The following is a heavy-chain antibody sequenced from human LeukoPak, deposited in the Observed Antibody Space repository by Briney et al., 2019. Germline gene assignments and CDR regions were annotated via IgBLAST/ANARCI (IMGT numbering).Heavy chain of an antibody. CDR1: GGSFSGYY. CDR2: NNHSGTT. J-gene: IGHJ4*02. Sequence: SETLSLTCAVHGGSFSGYYCSLIRQPPGKGLEWTGANNHSGTTDYDPSLKSRFTISVDTSKNQFSLKLSSVTAADTAVYYCARGRIGFGELLSYYFDYWGKGTLVTVSS. D-gene: IGHD3-10*01. CDR3: ARGRIGFGELLSYYFDY. V-gene: IGHV4-34*01.